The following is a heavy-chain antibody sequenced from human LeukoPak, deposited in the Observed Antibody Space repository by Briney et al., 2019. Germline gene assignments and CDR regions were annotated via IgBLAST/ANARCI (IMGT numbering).Heavy chain of an antibody. V-gene: IGHV7-4-1*02. D-gene: IGHD6-13*01. J-gene: IGHJ4*02. CDR1: GYTFTSYA. Sequence: ASVKVSCKASGYTFTSYAMNWVRQAPGQGLEWLGWINTNTGNPTYAQGFTGRFVFSLDTSVSTAYLQISSLKAGDTAVYYCTSSSRISFDYWGQGTLVTVSS. CDR3: TSSSRISFDY. CDR2: INTNTGNP.